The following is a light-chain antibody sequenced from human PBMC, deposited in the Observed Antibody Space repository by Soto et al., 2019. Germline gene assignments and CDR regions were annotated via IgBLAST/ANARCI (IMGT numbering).Light chain of an antibody. CDR1: QSVSSSY. V-gene: IGKV3-20*01. CDR2: GAS. J-gene: IGKJ2*01. Sequence: EIVLTQSPGTLSLSPGERATLSCRASQSVSSSYLAWYQQKPGQAPRLLIYGASSRATGIPDRFSGSGSGTDFTLTISRLEAEDFEVYYCQEYGSSPYTFGQGTKLEI. CDR3: QEYGSSPYT.